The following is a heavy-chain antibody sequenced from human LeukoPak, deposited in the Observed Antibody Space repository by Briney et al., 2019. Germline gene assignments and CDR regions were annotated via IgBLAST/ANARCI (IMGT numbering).Heavy chain of an antibody. D-gene: IGHD3-16*01. V-gene: IGHV4-59*01. CDR3: ARGRGSPRIYYFDY. CDR2: IYYSGST. CDR1: GGSISSYY. Sequence: PSETLSLTCTVSGGSISSYYWSWIRQPPGKGLEWIGHIYYSGSTNHNPSLKSRVTISVDTSKNQFSLKLSSVTTADTAVYYCARGRGSPRIYYFDYWGQGALVTVSS. J-gene: IGHJ4*02.